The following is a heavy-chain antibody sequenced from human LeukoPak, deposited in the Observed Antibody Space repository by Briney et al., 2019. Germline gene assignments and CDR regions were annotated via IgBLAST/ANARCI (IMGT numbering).Heavy chain of an antibody. D-gene: IGHD5-12*01. J-gene: IGHJ6*03. Sequence: GESLKISCKGSGYSFTSYWIGWVRQMPGKGLEWMGIIYPGDSDTRYSPSFQGQVTISADKSISTAYLQWSSLKASDTAMYYCARHFRDSGYDYKQLYYYYYMDVWGKGTTVTVSS. V-gene: IGHV5-51*01. CDR3: ARHFRDSGYDYKQLYYYYYMDV. CDR2: IYPGDSDT. CDR1: GYSFTSYW.